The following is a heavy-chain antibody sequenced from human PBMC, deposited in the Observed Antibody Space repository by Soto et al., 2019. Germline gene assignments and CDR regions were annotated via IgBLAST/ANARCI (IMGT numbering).Heavy chain of an antibody. CDR1: GYTLTSYD. CDR2: MNPNSGNT. CDR3: ARGATPYYYYYYGMDV. V-gene: IGHV1-8*01. D-gene: IGHD2-15*01. J-gene: IGHJ6*02. Sequence: QVQLVQSGAEVKKPGASVKVSCKASGYTLTSYDINWVRQATGQGLEWMGWMNPNSGNTGYAQKFQGRVTMTRNTSISTAYMELSSLRSEDTAVYYCARGATPYYYYYYGMDVWGQGTTVTVSS.